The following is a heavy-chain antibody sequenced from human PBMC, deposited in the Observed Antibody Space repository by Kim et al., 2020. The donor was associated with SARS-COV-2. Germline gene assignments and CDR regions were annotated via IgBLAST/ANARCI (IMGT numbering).Heavy chain of an antibody. D-gene: IGHD4-17*01. CDR1: GFTFDDYA. V-gene: IGHV3-9*01. J-gene: IGHJ4*02. CDR2: ISWNSGSI. CDR3: AKDMGPDYGDYGFDY. Sequence: SLRLSCAASGFTFDDYAMHWVRQAPGKGLEWVSGISWNSGSIGYADSVKGRFTISRDNAKNSLYLQMNSLRAEDTALYYCAKDMGPDYGDYGFDYWGQGTLVTVSS.